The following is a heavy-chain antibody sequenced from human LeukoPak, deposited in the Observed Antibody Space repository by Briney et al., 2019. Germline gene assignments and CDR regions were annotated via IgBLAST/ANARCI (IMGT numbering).Heavy chain of an antibody. CDR2: IYYSGST. V-gene: IGHV4-31*03. CDR3: AREAYCGGDCYSNWFDP. D-gene: IGHD2-21*02. CDR1: GGSISSGGYY. J-gene: IGHJ5*02. Sequence: KPSETLSLTCTVSGGSISSGGYYWSWIRQHPGKGLEWIGYIYYSGSTYYNPSLKSRVTISVDTSKNQFSLKLSSVTAADTAVYYCAREAYCGGDCYSNWFDPWGQGTLVTVSS.